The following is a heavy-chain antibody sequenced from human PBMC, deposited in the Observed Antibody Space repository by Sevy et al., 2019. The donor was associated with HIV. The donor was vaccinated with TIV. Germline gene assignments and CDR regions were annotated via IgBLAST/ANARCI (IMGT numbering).Heavy chain of an antibody. D-gene: IGHD1-1*01. CDR2: ISRKSVGT. CDR1: GFTFNKFA. J-gene: IGHJ4*02. Sequence: GGSLRLSCAASGFTFNKFAMSWFRQAPGKGLEWVSAISRKSVGTYYSDPVKGRFSIYSNDSKNMLYMQMSSLRGDDTAVYYCANEGNNSPDKFDSWGQGTLVTVSS. V-gene: IGHV3-23*01. CDR3: ANEGNNSPDKFDS.